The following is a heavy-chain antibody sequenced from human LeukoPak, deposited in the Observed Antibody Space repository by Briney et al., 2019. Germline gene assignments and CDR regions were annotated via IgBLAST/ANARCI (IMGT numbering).Heavy chain of an antibody. CDR1: GFTFGDHA. CDR3: ARDLGGSGNYYPYFDC. J-gene: IGHJ4*02. D-gene: IGHD3-10*01. V-gene: IGHV3-23*01. CDR2: ISGSGGST. Sequence: PGRSLRLSCTASGFTFGDHAMSWVRQAPGKGLEWVSVISGSGGSTSYADSVKGRFTISRDNSKNTLYVQMNSLRAEDTAVYYCARDLGGSGNYYPYFDCWGQGTLVTVSS.